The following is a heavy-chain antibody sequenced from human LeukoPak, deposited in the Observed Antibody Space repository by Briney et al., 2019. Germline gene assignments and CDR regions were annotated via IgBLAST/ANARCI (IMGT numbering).Heavy chain of an antibody. Sequence: GASVKVSCKASGDTFTSYGISWVRQAPGQGLEWMGIINPSGGSRSYAQKFQGRVTMTRDASTSTIYMELSSLRSEDTAVYYCEREVIVVVPALVGPGAAATPDFDYWGQGTLVTVSS. CDR3: EREVIVVVPALVGPGAAATPDFDY. CDR1: GDTFTSYG. D-gene: IGHD2-2*01. J-gene: IGHJ4*02. CDR2: INPSGGSR. V-gene: IGHV1-46*01.